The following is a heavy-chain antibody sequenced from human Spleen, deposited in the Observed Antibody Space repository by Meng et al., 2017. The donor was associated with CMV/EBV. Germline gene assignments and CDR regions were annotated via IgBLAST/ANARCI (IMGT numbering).Heavy chain of an antibody. Sequence: GGSLRLSCAASGLPFSSYSMNWVRQAPGKGLEWVSSISSSSSYIYYADSVKGRFTISRDNAKNSLYLQMNSLRAEDTAVYYCARDWGKDGYGNYWGQGTLVTVSS. CDR1: GLPFSSYS. CDR3: ARDWGKDGYGNY. V-gene: IGHV3-21*01. J-gene: IGHJ4*02. CDR2: ISSSSSYI. D-gene: IGHD5-24*01.